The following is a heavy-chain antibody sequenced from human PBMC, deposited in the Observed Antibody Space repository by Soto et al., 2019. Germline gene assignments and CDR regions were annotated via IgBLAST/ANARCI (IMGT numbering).Heavy chain of an antibody. V-gene: IGHV3-21*01. CDR3: ARDLKVAGTNSFYYYGMDV. D-gene: IGHD6-19*01. J-gene: IGHJ6*02. CDR1: GFTFTRYS. Sequence: EVQLVESGGGLVKPGGSLRLSCAASGFTFTRYSMNWVRQAPGKGLEWVSSISSTTNYIYYADSMKGRFTVSRDNAKNSVYLEMNSLSAEDTALYYCARDLKVAGTNSFYYYGMDVWGQGTTVTVSS. CDR2: ISSTTNYI.